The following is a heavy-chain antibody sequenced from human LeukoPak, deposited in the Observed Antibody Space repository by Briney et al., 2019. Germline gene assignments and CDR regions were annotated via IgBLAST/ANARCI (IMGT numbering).Heavy chain of an antibody. CDR2: ISGSGGST. J-gene: IGHJ4*02. D-gene: IGHD2-2*01. Sequence: GGSLRLSCAASGFTFSSYAMSWVRQAPGKGLEWVSAISGSGGSTYYADSVKGRFTISRDNSKSTLYLQMNSLRAEDTAVYYCAKRAGGYCSSTSCYSAFDYWGQGTLVTVSS. CDR3: AKRAGGYCSSTSCYSAFDY. CDR1: GFTFSSYA. V-gene: IGHV3-23*01.